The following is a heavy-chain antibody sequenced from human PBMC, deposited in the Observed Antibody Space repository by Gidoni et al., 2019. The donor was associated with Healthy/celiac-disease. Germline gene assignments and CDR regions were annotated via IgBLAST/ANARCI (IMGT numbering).Heavy chain of an antibody. Sequence: EVQLVESGGGLVQPGGSLTLSCAASGFTFSSFWLSWVRQAPGKGLEWVANIKQDGSEKYYVDSVKGRFTSSRDNAKNSLYLQMNSLRAEDTAVYYCASLGATTRGDAFDIWGQGTMVTVSS. V-gene: IGHV3-7*01. CDR2: IKQDGSEK. D-gene: IGHD1-26*01. J-gene: IGHJ3*02. CDR1: GFTFSSFW. CDR3: ASLGATTRGDAFDI.